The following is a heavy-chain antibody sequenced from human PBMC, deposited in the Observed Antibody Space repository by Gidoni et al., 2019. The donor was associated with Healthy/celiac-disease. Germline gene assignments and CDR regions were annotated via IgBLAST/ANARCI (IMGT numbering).Heavy chain of an antibody. CDR3: AVVVAAIHYGMDV. J-gene: IGHJ6*02. V-gene: IGHV1-2*02. D-gene: IGHD2-15*01. CDR1: GSTFTGYY. CDR2: INPNSGGT. Sequence: QVQLVQYGAEVKKPGASVKVSCKASGSTFTGYYMQWVRQAPGQGLEWMGWINPNSGGTNYAQKFQGRVTMTRDTSISTAYRELSRLRSDDTAVYYCAVVVAAIHYGMDVWGQGTTVTVSS.